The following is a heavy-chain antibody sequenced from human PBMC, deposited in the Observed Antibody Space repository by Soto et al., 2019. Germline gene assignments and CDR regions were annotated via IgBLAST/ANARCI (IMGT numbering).Heavy chain of an antibody. D-gene: IGHD1-20*01. CDR2: IDYSGTA. V-gene: IGHV4-39*01. CDR1: SGSISVTNVF. J-gene: IGHJ4*02. Sequence: PSDTLYLTCTVSSGSISVTNVFWGWVRQPPGKGLEWIGNIDYSGTAYFSPSLATRVTFHVDTSKNQFSLTLYSVTAAGTAVYYCARITGRHLDYWGQGILVTVS. CDR3: ARITGRHLDY.